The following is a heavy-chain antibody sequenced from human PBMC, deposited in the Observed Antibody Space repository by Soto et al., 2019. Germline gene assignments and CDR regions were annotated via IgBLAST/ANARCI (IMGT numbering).Heavy chain of an antibody. CDR1: GYTFTNYA. CDR2: LNAGNSNR. V-gene: IGHV1-3*01. D-gene: IGHD3-16*02. J-gene: IGHJ3*02. CDR3: ARGYDYVWGSYRSDAFDI. Sequence: QVQLVQSGAEVKKPGASVKVSCKASGYTFTNYAIHWVRQAPGQRLEWLGWLNAGNSNREYSQKFQGRIIMTKDTSASTAYMELNSLISEDTAVCYCARGYDYVWGSYRSDAFDIWGQGTMVTVSS.